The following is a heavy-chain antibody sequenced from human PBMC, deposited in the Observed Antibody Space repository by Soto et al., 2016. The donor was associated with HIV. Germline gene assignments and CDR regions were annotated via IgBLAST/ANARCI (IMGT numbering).Heavy chain of an antibody. D-gene: IGHD6-13*01. V-gene: IGHV1-2*02. J-gene: IGHJ4*02. CDR1: GYTFTGYY. Sequence: QVQLVQSGAEVKKPGASVKVSCKASGYTFTGYYMHWVRQAPGQGLEWMGWINPNSGGTNYAQKFQGRVTMTRDTSISTAYMELSRLRSDDTAVYYCARGGRRYSSSWYFYFDYWGQGTLVTVSS. CDR3: ARGGRRYSSSWYFYFDY. CDR2: INPNSGGT.